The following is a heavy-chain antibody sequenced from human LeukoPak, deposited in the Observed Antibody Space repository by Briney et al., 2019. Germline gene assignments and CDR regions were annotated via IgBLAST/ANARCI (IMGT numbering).Heavy chain of an antibody. CDR3: ARDREEYCSGGSCQAFDI. V-gene: IGHV3-53*01. CDR1: GFTLSSNY. J-gene: IGHJ3*02. Sequence: GGSLRLSCADSGFTLSSNYMSWVRQAPGKGLEWVSVIYSGGRTYYANSVKGRFTISRDNAKNSLYLQMNSLRAEDTAVYYCARDREEYCSGGSCQAFDIWGQGTMVTVSS. D-gene: IGHD2-15*01. CDR2: IYSGGRT.